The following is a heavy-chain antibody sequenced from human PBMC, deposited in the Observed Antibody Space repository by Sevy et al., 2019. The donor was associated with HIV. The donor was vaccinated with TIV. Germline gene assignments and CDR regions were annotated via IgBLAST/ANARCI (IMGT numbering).Heavy chain of an antibody. CDR1: GFTFSSYS. CDR2: ISSSSSTI. V-gene: IGHV3-48*02. CDR3: GGIFRWLAYLDN. J-gene: IGHJ4*02. D-gene: IGHD2-15*01. Sequence: GGSLRLSCAASGFTFSSYSMNWVRQAPGKGLEWVSYISSSSSTIYYADSVKGRFTISRDNAKNSLYLQMNSLRDEDRVGYNGGGIFRWLAYLDNGGQGTWFT.